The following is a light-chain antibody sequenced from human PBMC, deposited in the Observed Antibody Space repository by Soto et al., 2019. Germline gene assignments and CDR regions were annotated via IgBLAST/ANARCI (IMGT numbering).Light chain of an antibody. CDR2: KAS. V-gene: IGKV1-5*03. CDR3: EHYNSYSEA. Sequence: DIQMTQSPSTLSGSVGDRVAITCRASQTISSWLAWYQQNPGKAPKLLIYKASTLKSGVPSRFRDSGSGTEFTLTISSLQPDDFATYYCEHYNSYSEAFGQGTKVDIK. J-gene: IGKJ1*01. CDR1: QTISSW.